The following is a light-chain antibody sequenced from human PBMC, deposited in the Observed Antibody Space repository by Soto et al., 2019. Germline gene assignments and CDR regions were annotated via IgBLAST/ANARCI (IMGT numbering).Light chain of an antibody. CDR1: SSDIGGYNS. CDR2: DVT. CDR3: SSYTDRKNLV. Sequence: QSVLTQSPSASGSPGQSVTISCTGTSSDIGGYNSVSWYQQHPGKAPKVMIYDVTKRPSGVPDCFSGSKSGNTASLTVSALQAEDEADYYCSSYTDRKNLVFGTGTKVTVL. J-gene: IGLJ1*01. V-gene: IGLV2-8*01.